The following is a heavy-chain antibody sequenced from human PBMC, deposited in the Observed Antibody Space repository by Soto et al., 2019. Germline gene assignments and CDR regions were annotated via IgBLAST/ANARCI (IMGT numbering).Heavy chain of an antibody. CDR3: AKERRALTDYYYYGMDV. V-gene: IGHV3-30*18. J-gene: IGHJ6*02. Sequence: PWGSLRLSCAASGFTFSSYGMHWVRQAPGKGLEWVAVISYDGSNKYYADSVKGRFTISRDNSKNTLYLQMNSLRAEDTAVYYCAKERRALTDYYYYGMDVWGQGTTVTVSS. CDR1: GFTFSSYG. CDR2: ISYDGSNK.